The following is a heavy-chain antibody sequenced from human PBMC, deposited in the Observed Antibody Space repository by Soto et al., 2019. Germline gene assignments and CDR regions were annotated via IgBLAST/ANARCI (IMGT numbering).Heavy chain of an antibody. V-gene: IGHV3-23*01. D-gene: IGHD3-10*01. J-gene: IGHJ4*02. CDR2: ISGGGGST. CDR3: AKVGSQSILWFGEALDY. CDR1: GFTFSSYA. Sequence: GESLKISCAASGFTFSSYAMSWVRQAPGKGLEWVSAISGGGGSTYYADSVKGRFTISRDNSKNTLYLQMNSLRAEDTAVYYCAKVGSQSILWFGEALDYWGQGTLVTVSS.